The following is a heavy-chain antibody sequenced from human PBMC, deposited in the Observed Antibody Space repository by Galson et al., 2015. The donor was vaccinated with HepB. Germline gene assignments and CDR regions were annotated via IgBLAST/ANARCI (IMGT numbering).Heavy chain of an antibody. CDR3: TTGYCSSTTCFR. Sequence: PLRLSCAASGFTFINAWMTWVRQAPGKGLEWVGRIKSNPDGGTTDYAAPVRGRFTISRDDSKNTLYLQMDSLKTEDTAVYYCTTGYCSSTTCFRWGQGTLVTVSS. V-gene: IGHV3-15*01. D-gene: IGHD2-2*01. CDR2: IKSNPDGGTT. J-gene: IGHJ4*02. CDR1: GFTFINAW.